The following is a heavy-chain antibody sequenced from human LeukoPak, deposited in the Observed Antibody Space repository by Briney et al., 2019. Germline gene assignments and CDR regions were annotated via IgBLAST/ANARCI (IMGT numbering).Heavy chain of an antibody. CDR3: VREAPNCSGGSCYIHWFQNSGAFDY. Sequence: SQTLSLTCTVSGGPISSGGYYWSWIRQHPGKGLEWIGYIYYSGSTYYNPSLKSRVTISVDTSKNQFSLKLSSVTAADTAVYYCVREAPNCSGGSCYIHWFQNSGAFDYWGQGTLVTVSS. CDR2: IYYSGST. D-gene: IGHD2-15*01. V-gene: IGHV4-31*03. J-gene: IGHJ4*02. CDR1: GGPISSGGYY.